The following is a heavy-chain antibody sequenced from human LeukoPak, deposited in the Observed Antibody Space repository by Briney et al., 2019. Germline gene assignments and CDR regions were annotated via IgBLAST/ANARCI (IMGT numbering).Heavy chain of an antibody. Sequence: ASVKVSCKASGYTFTSYAKNWVRQAPGQGLEWMGWINTNTGNPTYAQGFTGRFVFSLDTSVSTAYLQISSLKAEDTAVYYCARTRIVGALDAFDIWGQGTMVTVSS. CDR1: GYTFTSYA. D-gene: IGHD1-26*01. CDR2: INTNTGNP. J-gene: IGHJ3*02. V-gene: IGHV7-4-1*02. CDR3: ARTRIVGALDAFDI.